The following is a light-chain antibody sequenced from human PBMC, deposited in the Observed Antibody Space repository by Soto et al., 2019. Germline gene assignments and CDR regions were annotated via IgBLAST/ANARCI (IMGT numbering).Light chain of an antibody. CDR3: QHYGNSLWT. CDR1: QSVISN. J-gene: IGKJ1*01. V-gene: IGKV3D-15*01. CDR2: GAS. Sequence: EIVMTQSPATLSVSPGERATLSCRASQSVISNLAWYQQKPGQTPRLLIYGASTRATGIPDRFSGSGSGTDFTLTISRLEPEDFAVYFCQHYGNSLWTFGQGTKVDIK.